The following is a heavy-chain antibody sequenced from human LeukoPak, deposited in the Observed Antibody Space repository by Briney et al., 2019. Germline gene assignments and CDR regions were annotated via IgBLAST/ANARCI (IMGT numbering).Heavy chain of an antibody. CDR2: ISAYNGNT. D-gene: IGHD1-26*01. CDR3: ARGDMWELLPFDC. V-gene: IGHV1-18*01. J-gene: IGHJ4*02. Sequence: ASVKVSCKASGFTFTSSAAQWVRQAPGQGLEWMGWISAYNGNTNYAQKLQGRVTMTTDTSTSTAYMELRSLRSDDTAVYYCARGDMWELLPFDCWGQGTLVTVSS. CDR1: GFTFTSSA.